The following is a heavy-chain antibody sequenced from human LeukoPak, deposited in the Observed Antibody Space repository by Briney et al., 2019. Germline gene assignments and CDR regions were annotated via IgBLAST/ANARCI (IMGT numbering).Heavy chain of an antibody. CDR2: IRYDGSNK. D-gene: IGHD3-22*01. CDR3: AKLVSWDYYYDTSGYHY. V-gene: IGHV3-30*02. CDR1: GFTFSSYG. Sequence: GGSLRLSCAASGFTFSSYGMHWVRQAPGKGLEWVAFIRYDGSNKYYADSVKGRFTISRDNSRNTLYPQMNSLRAEDTAVYYCAKLVSWDYYYDTSGYHYWGQGTLVTVSS. J-gene: IGHJ4*02.